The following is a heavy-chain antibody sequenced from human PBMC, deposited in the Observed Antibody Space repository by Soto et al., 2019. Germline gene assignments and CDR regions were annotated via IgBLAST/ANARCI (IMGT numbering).Heavy chain of an antibody. D-gene: IGHD3-10*01. CDR2: IIPIFGTA. CDR1: GGTFSSYA. J-gene: IGHJ6*02. V-gene: IGHV1-69*01. CDR3: ARGYYGSGRFSLDYYYGMDV. Sequence: QVQLVQSGAEVKKPGSSVKVSCKASGGTFSSYAISWVRQAPGQGLEWMGGIIPIFGTANYAQKFQGRVTITADESTSTAYMELSSLRSEDTAMYYCARGYYGSGRFSLDYYYGMDVWGQGTTVTVSS.